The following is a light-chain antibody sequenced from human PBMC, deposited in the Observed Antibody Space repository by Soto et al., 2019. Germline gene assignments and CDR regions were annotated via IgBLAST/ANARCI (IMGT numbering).Light chain of an antibody. CDR3: SSYESDSTYV. V-gene: IGLV2-14*01. CDR1: SSDVGAYNY. CDR2: EVS. J-gene: IGLJ1*01. Sequence: QSALTQPASVSGSPGQSITISCTGTSSDVGAYNYVSWYQQHPGKAPKLIIYEVSYRPSGVSNRFSGSKSGNSASLTISGLQTKDEADYYCSSYESDSTYVFGTGTKGTVL.